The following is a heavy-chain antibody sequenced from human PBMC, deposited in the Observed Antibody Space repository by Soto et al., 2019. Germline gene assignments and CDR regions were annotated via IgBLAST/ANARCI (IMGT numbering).Heavy chain of an antibody. V-gene: IGHV4-34*01. Sequence: SETLPLTCAVYGGSFSCYYLSWIRQRPGKGLEWIGEINHSGSTNYNPSLKSRVTISVDTSKNQFSMKLSSVTAADSAVYYCARAASDYVWGSWQAYYYYGMDVWGQGTTVTVSS. J-gene: IGHJ6*02. D-gene: IGHD3-16*01. CDR1: GGSFSCYY. CDR2: INHSGST. CDR3: ARAASDYVWGSWQAYYYYGMDV.